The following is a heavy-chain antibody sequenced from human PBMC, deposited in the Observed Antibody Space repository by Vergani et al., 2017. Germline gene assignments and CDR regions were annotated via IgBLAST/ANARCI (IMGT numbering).Heavy chain of an antibody. D-gene: IGHD2-21*02. CDR3: ASDLSSVVVTALGY. Sequence: EVQLVESGGGLVKPGGSLRLSCAASGFTFSSYSMNWVRQAPGKGLEWVSSISSSSSYIYYADSVKGRFTISRDNAKNSLYLQMNSLRAEDTAVYYCASDLSSVVVTALGYWGQGTLVTVSS. CDR2: ISSSSSYI. V-gene: IGHV3-21*01. CDR1: GFTFSSYS. J-gene: IGHJ4*02.